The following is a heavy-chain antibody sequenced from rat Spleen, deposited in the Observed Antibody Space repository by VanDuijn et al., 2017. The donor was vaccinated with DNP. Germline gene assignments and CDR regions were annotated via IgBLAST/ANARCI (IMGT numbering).Heavy chain of an antibody. CDR2: IIYDGSST. V-gene: IGHV5-29*01. CDR3: ARGNYPGINTFDY. Sequence: EVQLVESGGDLVQPGRSLKLSCIASGFTFSNYGMAWVRQAPTKGLEWVATIIYDGSSTYYRDSVKGRFTISRDKTKGTQYLQMDSLRSEDTATYYCARGNYPGINTFDYWGQGVMVTVSS. D-gene: IGHD1-4*01. J-gene: IGHJ2*01. CDR1: GFTFSNYG.